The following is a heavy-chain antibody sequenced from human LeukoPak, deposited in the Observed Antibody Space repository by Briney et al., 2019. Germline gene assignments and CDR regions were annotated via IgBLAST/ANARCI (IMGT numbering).Heavy chain of an antibody. CDR1: GGSFSGYY. J-gene: IGHJ4*02. D-gene: IGHD3-10*01. CDR2: INHSGST. CDR3: ARGRIQGAPYYGSGSYGPTTDYFDY. Sequence: PSETLSLTCAVYGGSFSGYYWSWIRQPPGKGLEWIGEINHSGSTNYNPPLKSRVTISVDTSKNQFSLKLSSVTAADTAVYYCARGRIQGAPYYGSGSYGPTTDYFDYWGQGTLVTVSS. V-gene: IGHV4-34*01.